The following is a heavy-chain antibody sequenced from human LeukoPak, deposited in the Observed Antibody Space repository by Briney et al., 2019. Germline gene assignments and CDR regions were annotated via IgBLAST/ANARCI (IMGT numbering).Heavy chain of an antibody. D-gene: IGHD1-26*01. Sequence: GGSLRLSCAASGFTFSSYGMHWVRQAPGKGLEWVAFIRYDGSNKYYADSVKGRFTISRDNSKNTLYLQMNSLRSEDTAVYYCARDNSVGDTAWWFDPWGQGTLVTVSS. J-gene: IGHJ5*02. V-gene: IGHV3-30*02. CDR3: ARDNSVGDTAWWFDP. CDR2: IRYDGSNK. CDR1: GFTFSSYG.